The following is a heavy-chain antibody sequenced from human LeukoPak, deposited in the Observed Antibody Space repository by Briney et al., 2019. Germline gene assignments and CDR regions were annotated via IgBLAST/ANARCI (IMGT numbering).Heavy chain of an antibody. CDR2: IYYSGST. J-gene: IGHJ6*02. D-gene: IGHD4-17*01. CDR1: GGSISSSSYY. Sequence: PSETLSLTCTVSGGSISSSSYYWGWIRQPPGKGLEWIGSIYYSGSTYYNPSLKSRVTISVDTSKNQFSLKLSSVTAADTAVYYCASPPSTVTTRYYGMDVWGQGTTVTVSS. V-gene: IGHV4-39*07. CDR3: ASPPSTVTTRYYGMDV.